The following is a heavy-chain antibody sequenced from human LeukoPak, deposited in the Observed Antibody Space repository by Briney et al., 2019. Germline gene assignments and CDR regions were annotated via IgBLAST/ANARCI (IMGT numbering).Heavy chain of an antibody. V-gene: IGHV3-74*01. CDR2: INSDGSTT. J-gene: IGHJ4*02. D-gene: IGHD6-25*01. Sequence: GGSLRLSCAASGFMFSSNWMSWVRQAPGKGLVWVSHINSDGSTTNYADSVKGRFTISRDNAKNTLFLQMNSLRVEDTAVYYCARDVSGRDDFWGQGTLVTVSS. CDR1: GFMFSSNW. CDR3: ARDVSGRDDF.